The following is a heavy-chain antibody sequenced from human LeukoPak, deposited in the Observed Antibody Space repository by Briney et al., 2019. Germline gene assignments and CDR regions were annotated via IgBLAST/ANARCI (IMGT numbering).Heavy chain of an antibody. Sequence: SETLSLTCTVSGGSISSYYWSWIRQPAGKGLEWIGRIYTSGSTNYNPSLKSRVTMSVDTSKNQFSLKLSSVTAADTAVYYCAREEMIYISEWLSHYYYYMDVWGKGTTVTISS. CDR1: GGSISSYY. CDR3: AREEMIYISEWLSHYYYYMDV. CDR2: IYTSGST. D-gene: IGHD3-3*01. J-gene: IGHJ6*03. V-gene: IGHV4-4*07.